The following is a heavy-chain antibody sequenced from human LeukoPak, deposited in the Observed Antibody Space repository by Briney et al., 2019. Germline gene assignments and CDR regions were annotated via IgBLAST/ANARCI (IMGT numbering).Heavy chain of an antibody. CDR1: GGTFSSYA. Sequence: PRASVKVSCKASGGTFSSYAISWVRQAPGQGLEWMGWISAYNGNTNYAQKLQGRVTMTTDTSTSTAYMELRSLRSDDTAVYYCARDQQLVHFDYWGQGTLVTVSS. J-gene: IGHJ4*02. CDR2: ISAYNGNT. V-gene: IGHV1-18*01. CDR3: ARDQQLVHFDY. D-gene: IGHD6-13*01.